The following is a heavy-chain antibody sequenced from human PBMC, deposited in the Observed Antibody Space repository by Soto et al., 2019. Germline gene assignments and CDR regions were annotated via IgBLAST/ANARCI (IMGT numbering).Heavy chain of an antibody. CDR1: GGSISSSSYY. J-gene: IGHJ3*02. D-gene: IGHD3-10*01. CDR2: IYYSGST. Sequence: QLQLQESGPGLVKPSETLSLTCTVSGGSISSSSYYWGWIRQPPGKGLEWIGSIYYSGSTYYNPSLQSRVTISVDTSKNQFSLKLSSVTAADTAVYYCASSPVLLWFGELYDAFDIWGQGTMVTVSS. V-gene: IGHV4-39*01. CDR3: ASSPVLLWFGELYDAFDI.